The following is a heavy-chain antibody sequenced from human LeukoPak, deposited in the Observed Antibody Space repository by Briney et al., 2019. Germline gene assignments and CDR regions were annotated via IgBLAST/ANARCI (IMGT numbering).Heavy chain of an antibody. J-gene: IGHJ4*02. CDR1: GGSISSGVYY. V-gene: IGHV4-31*03. CDR2: IYYSGRT. D-gene: IGHD5-24*01. CDR3: ARGIRWLQLSYFDY. Sequence: HPSETLSLTCPVSGGSISSGVYYWSWIRQHPGKGLEWIGYIYYSGRTYYNSSLKSRVTISVDTSKNQFSLKLSPVTAADTAVYYCARGIRWLQLSYFDYWGQGTLVTVSS.